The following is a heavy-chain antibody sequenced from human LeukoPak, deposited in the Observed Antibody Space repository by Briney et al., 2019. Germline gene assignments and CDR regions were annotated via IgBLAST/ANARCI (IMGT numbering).Heavy chain of an antibody. CDR1: GFTFSSYS. V-gene: IGHV3-48*01. D-gene: IGHD3-10*01. CDR3: ASAGLYYYGSGSYYKGRFDY. J-gene: IGHJ4*02. CDR2: ISSSSSSI. Sequence: PGGSLRLSCAASGFTFSSYSMNWVRQAPGKGLEWISYISSSSSSIYYADSVKGRFTISRDNAKNSLYLQMNSLRAEDTAVYYCASAGLYYYGSGSYYKGRFDYWGQGTLVTVSS.